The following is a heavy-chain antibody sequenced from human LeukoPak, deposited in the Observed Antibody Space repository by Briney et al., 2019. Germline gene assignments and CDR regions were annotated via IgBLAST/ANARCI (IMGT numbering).Heavy chain of an antibody. Sequence: ASVKVSCKASGYTFTSYYMHWVRQAPGQGLEWMGWINPNSGGTNYAQKFQGRVTMTRDTSISAAYMELSRLRSDDTAVYYCARLGVEAWELPFDYWGQGTLVTVSS. CDR3: ARLGVEAWELPFDY. D-gene: IGHD1-26*01. V-gene: IGHV1-2*02. CDR1: GYTFTSYY. CDR2: INPNSGGT. J-gene: IGHJ4*02.